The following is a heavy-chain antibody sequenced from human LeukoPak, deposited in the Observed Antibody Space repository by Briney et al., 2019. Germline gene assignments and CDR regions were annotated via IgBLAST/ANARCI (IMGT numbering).Heavy chain of an antibody. CDR1: GGSFSGYY. CDR3: ARHFWSGIDY. CDR2: IYYSGST. D-gene: IGHD3-3*01. Sequence: SETLSLTCAVYGGSFSGYYWSWIRQPPGKGLEWIGYIYYSGSTNYNPSLKSRVTISVDTSKNQFSLKLSSVTAADTAVYCCARHFWSGIDYWGQGTLVTVSS. J-gene: IGHJ4*02. V-gene: IGHV4-59*01.